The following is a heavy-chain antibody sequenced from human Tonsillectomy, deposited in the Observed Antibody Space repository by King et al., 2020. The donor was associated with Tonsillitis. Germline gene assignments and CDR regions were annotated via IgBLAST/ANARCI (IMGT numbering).Heavy chain of an antibody. CDR2: IYPADSDT. CDR1: GYSFTSYW. Sequence: QLVQSGAEVKKPGESLKISCKGSGYSFTSYWIGWVRQMPGKGLEWMGIIYPADSDTRYRPSFQGQVTISADKSISTSYLQWSSLKASATAMYYCARLEQQPYYYYYVDVWGEGTTVTVSS. J-gene: IGHJ6*03. V-gene: IGHV5-51*01. D-gene: IGHD6-13*01. CDR3: ARLEQQPYYYYYVDV.